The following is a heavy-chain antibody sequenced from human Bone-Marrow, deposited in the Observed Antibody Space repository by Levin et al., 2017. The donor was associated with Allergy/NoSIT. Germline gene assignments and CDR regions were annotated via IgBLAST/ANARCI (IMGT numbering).Heavy chain of an antibody. J-gene: IGHJ5*01. CDR1: GFSFGDYA. Sequence: GGSLRLSCTGSGFSFGDYALSWFRQAPGKGLEWVGFIKSKAYGGTTKYAASVKDRVTISRDDSKSIAYLEMNSLKTEDTAEYCCSRQRRNAASEKTYWFDSWGQGTLVTVSS. CDR3: SRQRRNAASEKTYWFDS. V-gene: IGHV3-49*03. D-gene: IGHD2-15*01. CDR2: IKSKAYGGTT.